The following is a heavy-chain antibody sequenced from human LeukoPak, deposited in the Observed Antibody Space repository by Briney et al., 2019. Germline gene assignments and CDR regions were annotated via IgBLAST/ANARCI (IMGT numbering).Heavy chain of an antibody. V-gene: IGHV4-34*01. CDR2: MNHSGST. CDR1: GGSFSGYY. CDR3: ARYYGSGSFDLIYYFDY. D-gene: IGHD3-10*01. J-gene: IGHJ4*02. Sequence: SETLSLTCAVYGGSFSGYYWSWIRQPPGKGLEWIGEMNHSGSTNYNPSLKSRVTISVDTSKNQFSLKLSSVTAADTAVYYCARYYGSGSFDLIYYFDYWGQGTLVTVSS.